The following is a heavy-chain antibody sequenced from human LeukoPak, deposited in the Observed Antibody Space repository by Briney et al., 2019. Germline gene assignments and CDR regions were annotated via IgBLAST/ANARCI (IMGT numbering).Heavy chain of an antibody. Sequence: VGSLRLSCAASGFTFSSYAMSWVRQAPGKGLEWVSTISGSGGSTDYADSVKGRFTISRDNSKNTLNLQMNSLRVEDTAVYYCAKDYRFELGIVDYWGQGTLVTVSS. V-gene: IGHV3-23*01. D-gene: IGHD7-27*01. J-gene: IGHJ4*02. CDR2: ISGSGGST. CDR3: AKDYRFELGIVDY. CDR1: GFTFSSYA.